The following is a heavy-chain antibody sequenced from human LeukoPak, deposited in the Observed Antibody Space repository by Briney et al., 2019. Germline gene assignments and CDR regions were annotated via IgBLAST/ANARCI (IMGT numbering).Heavy chain of an antibody. J-gene: IGHJ4*02. D-gene: IGHD2/OR15-2a*01. CDR3: VSFYETY. V-gene: IGHV3-74*01. Sequence: GGSLRLSCAASGNYWMHWVRQVPGKGLVWVSHINSDGSWTSYADSVKGRFTISKDNAKNTVYLQMNSLRAEDTAVYYCVSFYETYWGRGTLVTVS. CDR2: INSDGSWT. CDR1: GNYW.